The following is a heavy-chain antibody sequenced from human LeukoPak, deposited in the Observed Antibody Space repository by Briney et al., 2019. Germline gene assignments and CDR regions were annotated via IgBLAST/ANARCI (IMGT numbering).Heavy chain of an antibody. Sequence: GGSLRLSCAASGFTFSSYGMHWVRQAPGKGLEWVAHIKQDGSEKYYVDSVKGRFTISRDNAKNSLYLQMNSLRADDTAVYYCATSDCSGGSCYSVGGYWGQGTLVTVSS. CDR1: GFTFSSYG. CDR2: IKQDGSEK. D-gene: IGHD2-15*01. V-gene: IGHV3-7*01. CDR3: ATSDCSGGSCYSVGGY. J-gene: IGHJ4*02.